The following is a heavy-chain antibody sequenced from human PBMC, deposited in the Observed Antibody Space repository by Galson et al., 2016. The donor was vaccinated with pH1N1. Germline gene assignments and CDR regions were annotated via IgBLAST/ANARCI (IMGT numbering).Heavy chain of an antibody. CDR2: IYPGDSDA. Sequence: QSGAEVKKPGESLKISCRASGYTFTNYWIGWVRQVPGKGLEWMAIIYPGDSDARYSPSFQGRVTLSADQSISTAYLHWSSLKASDTAIYYCARPQSLATPAFFFDSWGRGTLVTVSS. CDR3: ARPQSLATPAFFFDS. V-gene: IGHV5-51*03. J-gene: IGHJ4*02. D-gene: IGHD6-13*01. CDR1: GYTFTNYW.